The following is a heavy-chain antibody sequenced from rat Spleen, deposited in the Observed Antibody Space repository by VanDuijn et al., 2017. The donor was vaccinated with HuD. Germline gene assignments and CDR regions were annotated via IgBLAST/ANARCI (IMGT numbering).Heavy chain of an antibody. V-gene: IGHV5-20*01. Sequence: EVQLVESGGGLVQPGRSLKLSCAASGFTFSDYYMAWVRQAPTKGLEWVASISYDGGSTYYRDSVKGRFTISRDNAKSSLYLQMDSLRSEDTATYYCATRGRAYGGPLDYWGQGVMVTVSS. CDR3: ATRGRAYGGPLDY. CDR2: ISYDGGST. CDR1: GFTFSDYY. J-gene: IGHJ2*01. D-gene: IGHD1-11*01.